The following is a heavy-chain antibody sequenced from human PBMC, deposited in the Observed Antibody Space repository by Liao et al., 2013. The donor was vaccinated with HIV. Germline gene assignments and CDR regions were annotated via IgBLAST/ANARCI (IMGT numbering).Heavy chain of an antibody. J-gene: IGHJ2*01. CDR1: GDSITSYY. D-gene: IGHD3-16*01. CDR2: IYTSGST. CDR3: ARDWGGXNGEWYFDL. V-gene: IGHV4-4*07. Sequence: QVQLQESGPGLVKPSQTLTLTCTVSGDSITSYYWNWIRQPAGKGLEWIGRIYTSGSTNYNPSLKSRVTISVDTSKNQFSLKLSSVTAADTAVYYCARDWGGXNGEWYFDLWGRGTLVTVSS.